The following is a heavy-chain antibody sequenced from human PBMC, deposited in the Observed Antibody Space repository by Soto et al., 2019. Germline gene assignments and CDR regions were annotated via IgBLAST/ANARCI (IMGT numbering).Heavy chain of an antibody. Sequence: QVQLVQSGAEEKKPGASVKVSCKASGYTFTSYAMHWVRQDPGPRLAWMGWINAGNGNTKYSQKFQGRVTITRDTSASTAYMEMSSLRSEDTAVYYCARSIVVVTALDYWGQGTLVTVSS. CDR1: GYTFTSYA. J-gene: IGHJ4*02. CDR2: INAGNGNT. V-gene: IGHV1-3*05. CDR3: ARSIVVVTALDY. D-gene: IGHD2-21*02.